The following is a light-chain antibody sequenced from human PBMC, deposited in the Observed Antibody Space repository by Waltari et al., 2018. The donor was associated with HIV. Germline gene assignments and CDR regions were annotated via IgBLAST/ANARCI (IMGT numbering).Light chain of an antibody. CDR3: QTWDSDNYV. Sequence: SYDLTQPPSVSVSPGQTTSITCSGDNLGAKSVCWYQQKPGQSPIMIIYQDHKRPSGIPGRFSGSNSGTTATLTITGTQAVDEADYYCQTWDSDNYVFGPGTKVTVL. V-gene: IGLV3-1*01. CDR1: NLGAKS. CDR2: QDH. J-gene: IGLJ1*01.